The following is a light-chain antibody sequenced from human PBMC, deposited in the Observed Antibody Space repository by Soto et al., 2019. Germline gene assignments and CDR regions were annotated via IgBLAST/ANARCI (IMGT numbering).Light chain of an antibody. CDR1: SGHSSYA. V-gene: IGLV4-69*01. Sequence: QSVLTQSPSASASLGASVKLTCTLSSGHSSYAIAWHQQQPEKGPRYLMKLNSDGSHSKGEGLPDRFSGSSSGAQRYLTISSLQAEDEDDYYCQTWGTGIWVFGGGTKLTVL. CDR2: LNSDGSH. CDR3: QTWGTGIWV. J-gene: IGLJ3*02.